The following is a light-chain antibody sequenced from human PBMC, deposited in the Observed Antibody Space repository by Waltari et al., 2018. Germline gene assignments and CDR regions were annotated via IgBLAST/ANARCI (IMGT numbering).Light chain of an antibody. CDR2: EVS. CDR1: SSDVGTHNL. J-gene: IGLJ2*01. V-gene: IGLV2-23*02. Sequence: QSALTQPASVSGSPGQSITISCTGTSSDVGTHNLVSWDQHHPGEAPKLMIYEVSKRPSGVSYRFSGSKSGNTASLTISGLQTDDEADYYCCSYAGSSTVVFGGGTKLTVL. CDR3: CSYAGSSTVV.